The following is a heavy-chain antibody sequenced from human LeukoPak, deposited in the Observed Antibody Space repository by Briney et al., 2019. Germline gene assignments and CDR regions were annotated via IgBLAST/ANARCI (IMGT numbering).Heavy chain of an antibody. D-gene: IGHD1-26*01. Sequence: ASVKVSCKASGYTFTSYYMHWVRQAPGQGLEWMGIVNPSGGSTSYAQKFQGRVTMTRDTSTSTVYMELSSLRSEDTAVYYCARVGGVNAFDIWGQGTMVTVSS. J-gene: IGHJ3*02. CDR2: VNPSGGST. V-gene: IGHV1-46*01. CDR3: ARVGGVNAFDI. CDR1: GYTFTSYY.